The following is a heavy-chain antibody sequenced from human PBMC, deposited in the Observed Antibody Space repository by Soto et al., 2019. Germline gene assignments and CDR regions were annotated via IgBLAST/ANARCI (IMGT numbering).Heavy chain of an antibody. V-gene: IGHV1-46*01. CDR1: GYIFIHYY. J-gene: IGHJ4*02. Sequence: QVQLVQSGAEVKKPGASVKVSCKASGYIFIHYYIHWVRQAPGQGLEWMAIINPNGGSKNYAQKFPGRVTVTSDSSTSTVSRELNSLGSDDTAVYFCGRSLLQGEFWGQGTLVTVSS. D-gene: IGHD3-16*01. CDR3: GRSLLQGEF. CDR2: INPNGGSK.